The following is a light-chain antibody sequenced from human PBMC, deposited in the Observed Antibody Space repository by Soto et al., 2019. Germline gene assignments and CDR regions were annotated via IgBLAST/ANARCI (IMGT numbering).Light chain of an antibody. CDR3: QKYDSAPWT. CDR2: SAS. J-gene: IGKJ1*01. V-gene: IGKV1-27*01. Sequence: IQMTQSPSSLSASVGDRVIITCRASQGIGNSLAWYQQKAGRVPKLLMHSASTLLSGVPSRFSGSGSGTDFTLTISSLQPEDGGTYYCQKYDSAPWTFGQGNKVEIK. CDR1: QGIGNS.